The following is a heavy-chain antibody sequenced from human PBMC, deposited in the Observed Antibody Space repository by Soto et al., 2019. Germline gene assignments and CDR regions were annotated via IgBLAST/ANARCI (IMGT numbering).Heavy chain of an antibody. V-gene: IGHV1-18*01. CDR2: ISAYNGNT. Sequence: ASVKVSCKASGYTFTSYGISWVRQAPGQGLEWMGWISAYNGNTNYAQKLQGRVTMTTDASTSTAYMELRSLRSYDTAVYDCARMRIQLWPSYYYYGMDVWVQGTTVTVSS. CDR1: GYTFTSYG. CDR3: ARMRIQLWPSYYYYGMDV. D-gene: IGHD5-18*01. J-gene: IGHJ6*02.